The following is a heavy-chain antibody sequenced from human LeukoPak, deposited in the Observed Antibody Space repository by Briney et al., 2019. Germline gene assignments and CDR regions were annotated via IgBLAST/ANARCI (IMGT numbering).Heavy chain of an antibody. D-gene: IGHD3-10*01. V-gene: IGHV3-30*04. Sequence: GGSLRLSCAASGLTFSSYAMHWVRQAPGKGLEWVAVISYDGSNKYYADSVKGRFTISRDNSKNTLYLQMNSLRAEDTAVYYCAGGGYYGSGSLNYWGQGTLVTVSS. CDR3: AGGGYYGSGSLNY. CDR2: ISYDGSNK. CDR1: GLTFSSYA. J-gene: IGHJ4*02.